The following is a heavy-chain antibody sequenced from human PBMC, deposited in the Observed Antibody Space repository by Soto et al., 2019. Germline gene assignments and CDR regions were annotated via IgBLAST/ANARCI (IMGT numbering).Heavy chain of an antibody. CDR3: AKTIEAVVNADGLDD. CDR2: ISWDGGST. V-gene: IGHV3-43*01. D-gene: IGHD2-21*01. J-gene: IGHJ4*02. Sequence: GGSLRLSCAASGFTFDDYTMHWVRQAPGKGLECVSLISWDGGSTYYADSVKGRITISRDNSKNSLYLQMNRLRTEDTALYYCAKTIEAVVNADGLDDWGQGTMVTVSS. CDR1: GFTFDDYT.